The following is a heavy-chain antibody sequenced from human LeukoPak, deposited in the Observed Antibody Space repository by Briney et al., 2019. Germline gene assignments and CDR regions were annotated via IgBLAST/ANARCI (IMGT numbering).Heavy chain of an antibody. CDR3: ARGRKAYYFDY. Sequence: SETLSLTCTVSGGSISSYYWSWIRQPPGEGLEWIGYIYYSGSTNYNPSLKSRVTISVDTSKNQFSLKLSSVTAADTAVYYCARGRKAYYFDYWGQGTLVTVSS. CDR2: IYYSGST. J-gene: IGHJ4*02. V-gene: IGHV4-59*01. CDR1: GGSISSYY.